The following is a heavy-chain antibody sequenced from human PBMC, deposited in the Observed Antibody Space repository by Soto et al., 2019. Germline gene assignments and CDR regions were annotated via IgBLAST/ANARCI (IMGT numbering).Heavy chain of an antibody. Sequence: ASVKVSCKSSGYTFTGYFMHWVRQAPGQGLEWMGWINPNSGDTKYAQKFQGRVTMTRDMSISTAYMELRRLTSDGTAVYYCARVRTYYDSSGSLDYWGQGTLVTVSS. CDR2: INPNSGDT. CDR3: ARVRTYYDSSGSLDY. V-gene: IGHV1-2*02. J-gene: IGHJ4*02. D-gene: IGHD3-22*01. CDR1: GYTFTGYF.